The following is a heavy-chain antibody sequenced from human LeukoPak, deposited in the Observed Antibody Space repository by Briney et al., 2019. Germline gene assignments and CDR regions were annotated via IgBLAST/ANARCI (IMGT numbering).Heavy chain of an antibody. V-gene: IGHV6-1*01. J-gene: IGHJ1*01. D-gene: IGHD3-22*01. CDR1: GDSVSSNSAA. CDR2: TYYRSKWYN. Sequence: SQTLSLTCVISGDSVSSNSAAWNWIRQSPSRGLEWLGRTYYRSKWYNDYAVSVKSRITINPDTSKNQFSLQLNSVTPEDTAVYYCARSDGSGYYYCFQHWGQGTLVTVSS. CDR3: ARSDGSGYYYCFQH.